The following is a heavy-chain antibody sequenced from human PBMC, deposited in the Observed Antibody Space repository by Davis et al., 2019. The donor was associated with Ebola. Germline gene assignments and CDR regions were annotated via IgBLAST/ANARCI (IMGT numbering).Heavy chain of an antibody. Sequence: SETLSLTCTVSGDSISSSSYYWGWIRQPPGKGLEWIGSIYYSGSTYYNPSLKSRVTISVDKSKNQFSLKLSSVTAADTAVYYCARVQGSSVYYYYYGMDVWGQGTTVTVSS. J-gene: IGHJ6*02. D-gene: IGHD6-6*01. CDR1: GDSISSSSYY. V-gene: IGHV4-39*07. CDR2: IYYSGST. CDR3: ARVQGSSVYYYYYGMDV.